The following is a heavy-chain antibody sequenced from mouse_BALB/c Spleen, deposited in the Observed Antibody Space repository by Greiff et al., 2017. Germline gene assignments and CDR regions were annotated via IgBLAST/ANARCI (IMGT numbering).Heavy chain of an antibody. V-gene: IGHV14-1*02. CDR3: ARSAYGSGYSYAMDY. D-gene: IGHD1-1*01. J-gene: IGHJ4*01. CDR2: IDPENGNT. CDR1: GFNIKDYY. Sequence: EVQLQQSGAELVRPGALVKLSCKASGFNIKDYYMHWVKQRPEQGLEWIGWIDPENGNTIYDPRFQGKASISADTSSNTAYLQLSSLTSEDTAIYYCARSAYGSGYSYAMDYWGQGTSVTVSS.